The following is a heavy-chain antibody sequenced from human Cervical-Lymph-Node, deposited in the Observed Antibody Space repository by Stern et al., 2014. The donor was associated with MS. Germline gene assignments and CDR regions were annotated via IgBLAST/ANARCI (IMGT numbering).Heavy chain of an antibody. CDR2: VNPGTGAK. CDR3: ARDPTRYGVYDGVFDL. J-gene: IGHJ3*01. Sequence: MQLVESGAEVKKPGASVKISCKASGYTFTSQYIHWLRQAPGPGLEWMGIVNPGTGAKSYAQKFQDRVTMTGDTSTSTVYMDLSSLTSEDTAVYFCARDPTRYGVYDGVFDLWGQGTMVTVSS. CDR1: GYTFTSQY. D-gene: IGHD5/OR15-5a*01. V-gene: IGHV1-46*03.